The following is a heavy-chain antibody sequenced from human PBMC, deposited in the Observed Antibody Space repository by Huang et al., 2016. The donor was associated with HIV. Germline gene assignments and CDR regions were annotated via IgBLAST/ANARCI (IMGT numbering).Heavy chain of an antibody. J-gene: IGHJ3*01. CDR3: SRGPSTPATEL. Sequence: QVQLQESGQGLVKPSDTLSLTCIVSGDSVDSSYSYWGWVRQPPGKGLEWMGSIYSNGNTYYKKYLKSRITISVDTSKNHFSLNLKTVTAADTAVYYCSRGPSTPATELWGQGTMVTVSS. CDR2: IYSNGNT. CDR1: GDSVDSSYSY. D-gene: IGHD1-1*01. V-gene: IGHV4-39*02.